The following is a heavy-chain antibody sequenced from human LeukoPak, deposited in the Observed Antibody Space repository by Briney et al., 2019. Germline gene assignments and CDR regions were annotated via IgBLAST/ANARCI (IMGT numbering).Heavy chain of an antibody. CDR1: GGSISSSSYY. CDR2: IYYSGST. J-gene: IGHJ6*03. Sequence: PSETLSLTCTVSGGSISSSSYYWGWIRQPPGKGLEWIGYIYYSGSTNYNPSLKSRVTISVDTSKNQFSLKLSSVTAADTAVYYCARTTEAHSWRTRYYDYYMDVWGKGTTVTVSS. D-gene: IGHD6-13*01. V-gene: IGHV4-61*05. CDR3: ARTTEAHSWRTRYYDYYMDV.